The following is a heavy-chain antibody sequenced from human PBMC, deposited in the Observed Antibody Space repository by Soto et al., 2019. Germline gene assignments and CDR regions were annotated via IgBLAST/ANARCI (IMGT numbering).Heavy chain of an antibody. Sequence: SDTLSLTCAVYGGSFSGYYLSWIRLPPGKGLEWIGEINHSGSTNYNPSLKSRVTISVDTSKNQFSLKLSSVTAADTAVYYCARFKAIQLWLRNNWFDPWGQGTLVTVSS. CDR1: GGSFSGYY. V-gene: IGHV4-34*01. CDR2: INHSGST. D-gene: IGHD5-18*01. CDR3: ARFKAIQLWLRNNWFDP. J-gene: IGHJ5*02.